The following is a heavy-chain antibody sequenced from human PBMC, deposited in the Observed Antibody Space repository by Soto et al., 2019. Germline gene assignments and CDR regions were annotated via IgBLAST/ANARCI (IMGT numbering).Heavy chain of an antibody. CDR3: ARGDTIFGVVIPNYYYGMDV. D-gene: IGHD3-3*01. CDR1: GYTFTGYY. V-gene: IGHV1-2*02. J-gene: IGHJ6*02. Sequence: ASVKVSCKASGYTFTGYYMHWVRQAPGQGLEWMGWINPNSGGTNYAQKFQGRVTMTRDTPISTAYMELSRLRSDDTAVYYCARGDTIFGVVIPNYYYGMDVWGQGTTVTVSS. CDR2: INPNSGGT.